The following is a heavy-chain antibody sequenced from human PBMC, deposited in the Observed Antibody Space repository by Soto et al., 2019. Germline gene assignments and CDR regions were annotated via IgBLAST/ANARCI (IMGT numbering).Heavy chain of an antibody. Sequence: PGGSLRLSCAASGFTFSNYWMHWVRQAPEKGLVWVSRINAEGSSASYADSVRGRFTTSRDNAKNTQYLQMNSLRAEDTAVYYCAKELRHDYNLAYFAHWGQGTLVIVSS. D-gene: IGHD4-4*01. CDR3: AKELRHDYNLAYFAH. J-gene: IGHJ4*02. CDR1: GFTFSNYW. V-gene: IGHV3-74*01. CDR2: INAEGSSA.